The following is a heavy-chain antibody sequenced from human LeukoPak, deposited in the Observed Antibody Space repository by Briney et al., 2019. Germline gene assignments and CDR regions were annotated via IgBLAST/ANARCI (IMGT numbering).Heavy chain of an antibody. Sequence: GGSLRLTCAASGFTFSSYGMHWVRQAPGKGLEWVAVIWYDGSNKYYADSVKGRFTISRDNSKNTLYLQMNSLRAEDTAVYYCARGGYCSSTSCYRGPFDYWGQGTLVTVSS. CDR1: GFTFSSYG. V-gene: IGHV3-33*01. CDR2: IWYDGSNK. CDR3: ARGGYCSSTSCYRGPFDY. D-gene: IGHD2-2*01. J-gene: IGHJ4*02.